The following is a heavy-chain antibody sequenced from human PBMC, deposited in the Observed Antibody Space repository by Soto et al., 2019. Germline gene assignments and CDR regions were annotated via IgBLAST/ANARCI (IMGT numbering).Heavy chain of an antibody. V-gene: IGHV4-59*01. Sequence: PSETLSLTCTVSGGSISSYFWSWNRQPPGKGLEWIGSISYSGSTNYNPSLKSRVTISVDPSKNEFSLKMSSVTAADTAVYYCAREGTVSVWGQGTTVTVS. J-gene: IGHJ6*02. CDR1: GGSISSYF. CDR2: ISYSGST. D-gene: IGHD4-17*01. CDR3: AREGTVSV.